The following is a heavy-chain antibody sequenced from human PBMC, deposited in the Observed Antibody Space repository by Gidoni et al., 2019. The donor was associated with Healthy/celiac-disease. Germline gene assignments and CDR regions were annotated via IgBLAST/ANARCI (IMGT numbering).Heavy chain of an antibody. Sequence: QVQLQQWGAGLLKPSETLSLTCAAYGGFFSGHYWSWIRQPPGQGLEWIGEINHSGSTNYDPSLKSRVTISVDTSKNQVSLKLSSVTAADTAVYYCARGPAGCSSTSCYKTDPLDYWGQGTLVTVSS. V-gene: IGHV4-34*01. CDR2: INHSGST. J-gene: IGHJ4*02. D-gene: IGHD2-2*01. CDR1: GGFFSGHY. CDR3: ARGPAGCSSTSCYKTDPLDY.